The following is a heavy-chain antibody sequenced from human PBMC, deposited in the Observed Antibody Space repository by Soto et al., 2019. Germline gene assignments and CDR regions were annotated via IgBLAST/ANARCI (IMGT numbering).Heavy chain of an antibody. CDR3: SQEVRPEIDY. D-gene: IGHD6-25*01. J-gene: IGHJ4*02. V-gene: IGHV3-21*01. Sequence: GGSLRRSGAASGFSFSSYSMNWVRQTPGKGLEWVSSISDTSEYIYYADSVKGRFTISRDNDKNSLYLQMNSLRAEDTAVYYCSQEVRPEIDYWGPVTLVAV. CDR2: ISDTSEYI. CDR1: GFSFSSYS.